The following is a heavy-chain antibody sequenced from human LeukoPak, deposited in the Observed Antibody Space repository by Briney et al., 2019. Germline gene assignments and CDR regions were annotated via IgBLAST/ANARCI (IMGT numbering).Heavy chain of an antibody. V-gene: IGHV4-4*07. J-gene: IGHJ4*02. D-gene: IGHD6-6*01. CDR1: GGSISTYY. Sequence: SSETLSLTCTVSGGSISTYYWSWIRQPAGKGLEWIGRIHTSGSTDYNPSLRSRVTMSVDTSKKQFSLRLSSVTAADTAMYYCAREGSMTSRPFVSIDYWGQGTLVTVTS. CDR3: AREGSMTSRPFVSIDY. CDR2: IHTSGST.